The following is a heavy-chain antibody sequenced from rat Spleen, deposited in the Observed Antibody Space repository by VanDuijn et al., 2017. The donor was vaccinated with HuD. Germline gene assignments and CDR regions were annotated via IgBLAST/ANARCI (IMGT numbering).Heavy chain of an antibody. D-gene: IGHD2-5*01. CDR2: ISTGGGNT. J-gene: IGHJ1*01. Sequence: EVQLVESGGGLVQPGRSVKVSCAALGFTFSNYYMAWVRQAPTKGLEWVASISTGGGNTYYRDSVKGRFTISRDNAKRTLYLQMDSLRSEDTATYYCARQIRDTYVHDWYFDFWGPGTMVTVSS. V-gene: IGHV5-25*01. CDR1: GFTFSNYY. CDR3: ARQIRDTYVHDWYFDF.